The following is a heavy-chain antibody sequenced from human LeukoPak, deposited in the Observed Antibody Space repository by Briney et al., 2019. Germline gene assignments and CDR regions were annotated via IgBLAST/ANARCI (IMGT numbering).Heavy chain of an antibody. CDR3: ARESSRSKARFDY. CDR2: INSDGSST. J-gene: IGHJ4*02. V-gene: IGHV3-74*01. CDR1: GFTFSSYW. Sequence: GGSLRLSCAASGFTFSSYWMHWVRQAPGKGLVWVSRINSDGSSTSYADSVKGRFTISRDNAKNTLYLQMNSLRAEDTAVYYCARESSRSKARFDYWGQGTLVTVSS. D-gene: IGHD2-2*01.